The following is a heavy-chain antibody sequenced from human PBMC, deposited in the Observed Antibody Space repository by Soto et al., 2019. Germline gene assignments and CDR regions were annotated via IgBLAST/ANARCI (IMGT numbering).Heavy chain of an antibody. CDR3: ARYDVSSSPYGMDV. V-gene: IGHV4-30-4*01. CDR1: GGSISSGDYY. CDR2: IYYSGST. Sequence: PSETLSLTCTVSGGSISSGDYYWSWIRQPPGKGLEWIGYIYYSGSTYYNPSLKSRVTISVDTSKNQFSLKLSSVTAADTAVYYCARYDVSSSPYGMDVWGQGTTVTVYS. J-gene: IGHJ6*02. D-gene: IGHD6-13*01.